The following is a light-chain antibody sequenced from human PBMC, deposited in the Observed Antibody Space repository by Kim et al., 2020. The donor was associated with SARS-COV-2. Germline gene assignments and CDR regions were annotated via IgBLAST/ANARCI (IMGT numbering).Light chain of an antibody. J-gene: IGLJ2*01. CDR2: YFSDSDK. V-gene: IGLV5-37*01. CDR3: MIWPRNAVL. Sequence: LTCTLPSDINVGSHNVYWFQQKQGSPPRYLLYYFSDSDKGQGSGVPSRFSGSKDASANTGILLISGLQSEDEADYYCMIWPRNAVLFGGGTQLTVL. CDR1: SDINVGSHN.